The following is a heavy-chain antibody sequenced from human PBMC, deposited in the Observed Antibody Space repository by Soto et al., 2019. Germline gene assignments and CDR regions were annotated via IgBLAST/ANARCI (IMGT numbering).Heavy chain of an antibody. CDR3: ARDKRYYDFWSGYYYGMDV. V-gene: IGHV3-33*01. CDR2: IWYDGSNK. CDR1: GFTFSSYG. Sequence: AGGSLRLSCAASGFTFSSYGMHWVRQAPGKGLEWVAVIWYDGSNKYYADSVKGRFTISRDNSKNTLYLQMNSLRAEDTAVYYCARDKRYYDFWSGYYYGMDVWGQGTTVTVSS. D-gene: IGHD3-3*01. J-gene: IGHJ6*02.